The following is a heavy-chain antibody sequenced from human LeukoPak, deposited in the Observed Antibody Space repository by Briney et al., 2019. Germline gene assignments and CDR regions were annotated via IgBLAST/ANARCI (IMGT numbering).Heavy chain of an antibody. CDR3: ARELWFGEFYFDY. CDR2: INPNTGVT. Sequence: ASVKVSCKASGYTFTVYYIHWMRQAPGQTLEWMGWINPNTGVTDYAQKFQGRVTMTRDTFISTVYMDLSRLRSDDTAVYYCARELWFGEFYFDYWGQGTLVTVSS. J-gene: IGHJ4*02. D-gene: IGHD3-10*01. CDR1: GYTFTVYY. V-gene: IGHV1-2*02.